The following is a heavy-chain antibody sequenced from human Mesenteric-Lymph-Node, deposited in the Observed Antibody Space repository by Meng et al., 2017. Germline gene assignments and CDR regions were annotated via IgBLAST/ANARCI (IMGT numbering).Heavy chain of an antibody. CDR2: MSSSGSTI. CDR3: ARRGCSGGSCYLDY. CDR1: GFTFSNSY. J-gene: IGHJ4*02. Sequence: GESLKISCAASGFTFSNSYMTWIRQAPGKGLEWVSYMSSSGSTIYYADSVKGRFTISRDNSKNTLYLQMGSLRAEDMAVYYCARRGCSGGSCYLDYWGQGTLVTVSS. V-gene: IGHV3-11*04. D-gene: IGHD2-15*01.